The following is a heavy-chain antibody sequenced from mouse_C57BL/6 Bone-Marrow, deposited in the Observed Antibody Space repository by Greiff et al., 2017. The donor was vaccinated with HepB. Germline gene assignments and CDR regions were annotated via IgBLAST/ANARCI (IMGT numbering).Heavy chain of an antibody. D-gene: IGHD4-1*01. Sequence: EVKLMESGGGLVKPGGSLKLSCAASGFTFSDYGMHWVRQAPEKGLEWVAYISSGSSTIYYADTVKGRFTISRDNAKNTLFLQMTSLRSEDTAMYYCASKASNWVWFAYWGQGTLVTVSA. CDR1: GFTFSDYG. CDR2: ISSGSSTI. V-gene: IGHV5-17*01. CDR3: ASKASNWVWFAY. J-gene: IGHJ3*01.